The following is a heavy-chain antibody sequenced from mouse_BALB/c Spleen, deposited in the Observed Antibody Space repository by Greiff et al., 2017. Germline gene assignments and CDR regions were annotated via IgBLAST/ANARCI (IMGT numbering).Heavy chain of an antibody. Sequence: DVMLVESGGGLVKPGGSLKLSCAASGFTFSSYAMSWVRQTPEKRLEWVASISSGGSTYYPDSVKGRFTISRDNARNILYLQMSSLRSEDTAMYYCARGDDGYYGVVGYYAMDYWGQGTSVTVSS. V-gene: IGHV5-6-5*01. D-gene: IGHD2-3*01. CDR2: ISSGGST. CDR1: GFTFSSYA. CDR3: ARGDDGYYGVVGYYAMDY. J-gene: IGHJ4*01.